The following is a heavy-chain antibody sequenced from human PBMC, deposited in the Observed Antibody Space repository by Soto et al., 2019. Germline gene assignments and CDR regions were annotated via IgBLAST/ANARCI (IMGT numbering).Heavy chain of an antibody. V-gene: IGHV4-31*03. D-gene: IGHD2-2*01. Sequence: QVQLQESGPGLVKPSQTLSLTCTVSGGSISSGGYYWSWIRQHPGKGLEWIGYIYYSGSTYYNPSLKRRVTISVDTSKNQFSLKLSSVTAADTAVYYCARERACSSTSCYGHYFDYWGQGTLVTVSS. CDR3: ARERACSSTSCYGHYFDY. CDR2: IYYSGST. CDR1: GGSISSGGYY. J-gene: IGHJ4*02.